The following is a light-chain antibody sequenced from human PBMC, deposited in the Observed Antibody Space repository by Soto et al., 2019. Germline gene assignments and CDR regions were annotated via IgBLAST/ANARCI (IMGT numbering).Light chain of an antibody. CDR2: DAS. V-gene: IGKV3-20*01. J-gene: IGKJ3*01. CDR3: QQYGSSAVT. CDR1: QSVSNNY. Sequence: EIVLTQSPGTLSLSPGERATLSCRASQSVSNNYLAWYQQKPGQAPRLLIYDASSRATGIPDRFSGSGSGTDFILTISRLGPEDSAVYYCQQYGSSAVTFGPGTKVDIK.